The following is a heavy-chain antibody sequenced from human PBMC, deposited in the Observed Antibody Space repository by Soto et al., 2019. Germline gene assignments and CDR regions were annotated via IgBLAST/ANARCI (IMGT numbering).Heavy chain of an antibody. Sequence: PGVSLRLSFAASRLSFRSYAMSLVCQAPAKGLEWVSAISCSGGSTYYADSMKGRLTISRANSKNTLYLQMNSMKYEETAVKYSAKDQLYIRRVIHNWFDPWVHGTLVTVSS. D-gene: IGHD3-10*02. CDR3: AKDQLYIRRVIHNWFDP. J-gene: IGHJ5*02. V-gene: IGHV3-23*01. CDR1: RLSFRSYA. CDR2: ISCSGGST.